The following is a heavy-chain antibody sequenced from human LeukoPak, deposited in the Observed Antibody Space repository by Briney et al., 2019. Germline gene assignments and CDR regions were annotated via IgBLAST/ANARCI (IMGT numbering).Heavy chain of an antibody. CDR1: GGSISSGSFY. CDR2: IYVDGTT. J-gene: IGHJ5*02. D-gene: IGHD1-14*01. CDR3: ARVVIRNWLDL. Sequence: PSQTLSLTCTVSGGSISSGSFYWSWIRQPAGKGLEWIGRIYVDGTTNYNPSLKSRVTMSVDTSKNQVSLKLSSVTAADTAVYYCARVVIRNWLDLWGQGALVTVSS. V-gene: IGHV4-61*02.